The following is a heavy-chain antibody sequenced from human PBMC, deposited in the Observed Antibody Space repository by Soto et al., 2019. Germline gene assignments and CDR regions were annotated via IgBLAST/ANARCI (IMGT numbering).Heavy chain of an antibody. J-gene: IGHJ5*02. V-gene: IGHV1-69*01. Sequence: QVKLVQSGAEVKKPGSSVKVSCKASGGTFSSYAISWVRQAPGQGLEWMGGIIPIFGTANYAQKFQGRVTITADEYTSTAYMELSSLRSEDTAVYYCARVGPMTTGRNNWFDPWGQGTLVTVSS. CDR3: ARVGPMTTGRNNWFDP. CDR2: IIPIFGTA. D-gene: IGHD4-4*01. CDR1: GGTFSSYA.